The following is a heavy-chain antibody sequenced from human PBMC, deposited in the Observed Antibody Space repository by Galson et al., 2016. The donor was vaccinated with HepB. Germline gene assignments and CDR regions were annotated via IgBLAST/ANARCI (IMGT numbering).Heavy chain of an antibody. D-gene: IGHD3-16*01. Sequence: SLRLSCAASKSISDDHGVHWVRQAPGKGLEWVSGIIWRNGDRGYADSVKGRFTISRDNAKNSLYLQMNSLRVEDSALYYCVKDVTAGGMVIWGQGTTVTVS. V-gene: IGHV3-9*02. CDR1: KSISDDHG. CDR3: VKDVTAGGMVI. CDR2: IIWRNGDR. J-gene: IGHJ6*02.